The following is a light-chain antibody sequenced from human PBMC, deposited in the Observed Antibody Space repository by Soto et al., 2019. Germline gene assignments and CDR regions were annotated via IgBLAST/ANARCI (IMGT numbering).Light chain of an antibody. CDR3: AAWDDSLHGFL. CDR2: SND. CDR1: SSNIGSTT. Sequence: QSVLTQPPSASGTPGHRVTLSCSGASSNIGSTTVSWYQHAPGTAPKLLTFSNDQRPSGVPDRFSGSVSGTSASLAISGLQSDDEADYYCAAWDDSLHGFLFGTGTKVTVL. J-gene: IGLJ1*01. V-gene: IGLV1-44*01.